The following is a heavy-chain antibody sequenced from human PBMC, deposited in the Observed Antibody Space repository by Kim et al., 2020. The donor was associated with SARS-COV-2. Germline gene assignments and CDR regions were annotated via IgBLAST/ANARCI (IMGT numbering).Heavy chain of an antibody. V-gene: IGHV4-31*03. CDR1: GGSISSGAYY. D-gene: IGHD1-1*01. Sequence: SETLSLTCTVSGGSISSGAYYWSWIRQHPGKGLEWIGYIYYSGSTYYDPSLKSRVTISVDTSKNQLSLKLTSVTAADTAVYYCARGFPGTGNYYGMDVWGQGTTVTVSS. CDR3: ARGFPGTGNYYGMDV. J-gene: IGHJ6*02. CDR2: IYYSGST.